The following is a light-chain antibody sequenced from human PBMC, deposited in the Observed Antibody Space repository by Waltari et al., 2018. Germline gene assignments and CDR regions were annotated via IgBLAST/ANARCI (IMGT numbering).Light chain of an antibody. CDR2: AAS. V-gene: IGKV1-27*01. CDR1: QGIGNN. CDR3: QKYNTALPELT. Sequence: DIQMTQSPSSLSASVGDRVTITCRASQGIGNNLVWYQQKPGKVPKVLIYAASTLQSEVPSRFSGSGSGTDFTLTISSLQPEDVATYYCQKYNTALPELTFGGGTKVEIK. J-gene: IGKJ4*01.